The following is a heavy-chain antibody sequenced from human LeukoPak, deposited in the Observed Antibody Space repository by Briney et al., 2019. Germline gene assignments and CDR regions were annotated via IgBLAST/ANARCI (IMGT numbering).Heavy chain of an antibody. CDR1: GGSISSSGYY. CDR2: IYYTEST. V-gene: IGHV4-39*01. J-gene: IGHJ4*02. CDR3: ARGQGSSGWYKPSPKAGFDY. D-gene: IGHD6-19*01. Sequence: ESSETLSLTCTVSGGSISSSGYYWGWIRQPPGKGLEWIGSIYYTESTYYNPSLKSRVTISVDTSKNQFSLRLSSVTAADTAVYYCARGQGSSGWYKPSPKAGFDYWGQGTLVTVSS.